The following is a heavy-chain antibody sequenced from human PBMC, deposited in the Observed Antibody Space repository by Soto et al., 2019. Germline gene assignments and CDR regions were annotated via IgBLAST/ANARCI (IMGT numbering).Heavy chain of an antibody. CDR3: AKAQVGYSSGWYYFDY. CDR2: ISGSGGST. CDR1: GFTFSSYA. Sequence: GGSLRLSCAASGFTFSSYAMSWVRQAPGKGLEWVSAISGSGGSTYYADSVKGRFTISRDNSKNTLYLQMNSLRAEDTAVYYCAKAQVGYSSGWYYFDYWGQGTLVTVSS. J-gene: IGHJ4*02. D-gene: IGHD6-19*01. V-gene: IGHV3-23*01.